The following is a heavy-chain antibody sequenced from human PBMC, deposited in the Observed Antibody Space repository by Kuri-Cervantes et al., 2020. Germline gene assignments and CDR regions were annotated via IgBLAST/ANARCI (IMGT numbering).Heavy chain of an antibody. Sequence: SETLSLTCSVSGGSINNYFWNWIRQPPGKGLEWIGYIYYSGYTNYNPSLKSRVTISLDTSKNQFSLKLSSVTAADTAVYFCARGWSYHDYWGQGTLVPSPQ. CDR1: GGSINNYF. CDR2: IYYSGYT. D-gene: IGHD6-19*01. V-gene: IGHV4-59*01. CDR3: ARGWSYHDY. J-gene: IGHJ4*02.